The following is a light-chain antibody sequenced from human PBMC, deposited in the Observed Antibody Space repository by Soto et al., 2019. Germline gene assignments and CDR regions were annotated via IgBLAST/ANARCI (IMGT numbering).Light chain of an antibody. V-gene: IGKV3-11*01. Sequence: EIVLTQSPATLSLSPGERAKLSGRASQSVSSYLAWYPQKPGQAPRILIYDASNRATGIPARFSGSGSGTDFNLTISRLEPEDFAVYYCQQRSNWTRTFGQGTKVDI. CDR3: QQRSNWTRT. CDR1: QSVSSY. CDR2: DAS. J-gene: IGKJ1*01.